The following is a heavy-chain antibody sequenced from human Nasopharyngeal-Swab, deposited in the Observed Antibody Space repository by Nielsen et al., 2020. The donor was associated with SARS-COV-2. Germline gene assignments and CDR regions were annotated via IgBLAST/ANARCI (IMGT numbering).Heavy chain of an antibody. CDR3: ARAGRGYSNGEIDGFHYMDV. CDR2: LIPILGKA. J-gene: IGHJ6*03. CDR1: GFTFSSYA. V-gene: IGHV1-69*04. Sequence: KISCATSGFTFSSYAMHWVRQAPGQGLEWIGRLIPILGKANNARKFQGRVTITADKSASTVYMELSSLRSEDTAVYYCARAGRGYSNGEIDGFHYMDVWGRGTAVAVSS. D-gene: IGHD5-12*01.